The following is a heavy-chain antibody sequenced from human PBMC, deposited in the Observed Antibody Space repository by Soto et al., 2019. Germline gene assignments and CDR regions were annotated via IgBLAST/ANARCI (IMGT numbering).Heavy chain of an antibody. CDR2: IIPIFGTA. CDR1: GGTFSSYA. Sequence: QVQLVQSGAEVKKPGSSVKVSCKASGGTFSSYAISWVRQAPGQGLEWMGGIIPIFGTANYAQKFQGRVTITADKSTSTGYMELSSLRSEDTAVYYCARVRGVYCSSTSCYLNYYYGMDVWGQGTTVTVSS. D-gene: IGHD2-2*01. CDR3: ARVRGVYCSSTSCYLNYYYGMDV. V-gene: IGHV1-69*06. J-gene: IGHJ6*02.